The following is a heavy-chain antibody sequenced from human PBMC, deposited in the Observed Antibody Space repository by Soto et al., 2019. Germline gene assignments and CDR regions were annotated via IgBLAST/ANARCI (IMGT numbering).Heavy chain of an antibody. CDR1: GYTNSGYG. J-gene: IGHJ1*01. CDR3: ARERDEITWSSAEYLQH. Sequence: VKVYWKTSGYTNSGYGIHWVRQKKRNGLEWMGWISGYNGKTNYAQKFQGRVTMTTDTSTATAYMDLMNLRSDGTAVYYFARERDEITWSSAEYLQHLVQGTLDTVSS. D-gene: IGHD2-2*01. V-gene: IGHV1-18*01. CDR2: ISGYNGKT.